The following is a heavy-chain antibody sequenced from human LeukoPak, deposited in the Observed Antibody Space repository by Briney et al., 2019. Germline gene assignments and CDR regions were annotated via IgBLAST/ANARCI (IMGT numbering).Heavy chain of an antibody. Sequence: GGSLRLSCEVSGFTFSNFWMSWVRQAPGKGLERVANIKQDGSDQFYVDSVKGRFTITRDNAKNSLFLQMNSLRAEDTAVYYCARPRATSCCSMDVCGKGTTVTVAS. CDR3: ARPRATSCCSMDV. J-gene: IGHJ6*03. CDR1: GFTFSNFW. V-gene: IGHV3-7*01. CDR2: IKQDGSDQ. D-gene: IGHD2-2*01.